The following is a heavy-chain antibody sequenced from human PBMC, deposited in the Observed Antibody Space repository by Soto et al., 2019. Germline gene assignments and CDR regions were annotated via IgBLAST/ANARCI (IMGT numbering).Heavy chain of an antibody. D-gene: IGHD6-13*01. Sequence: PGGSLRLSCAASGFTVGSNYMSWVRQAPGKGLEWVSVIYSGGSTYYADSVKGRFTISRDNSKNTLYLQMNSLRAEDTAVYYCAGSINIAYFDPWGQGTLVTVSS. J-gene: IGHJ5*02. CDR1: GFTVGSNY. CDR3: AGSINIAYFDP. V-gene: IGHV3-53*01. CDR2: IYSGGST.